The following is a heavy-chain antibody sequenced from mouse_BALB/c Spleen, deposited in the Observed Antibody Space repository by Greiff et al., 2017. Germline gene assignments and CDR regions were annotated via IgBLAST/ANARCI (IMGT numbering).Heavy chain of an antibody. D-gene: IGHD1-1*01. V-gene: IGHV1-80*01. Sequence: QVQLQQSGAELVRPGSSVKISCKASGYAFSSYWMHWVKQRPGQGLEWIGQIYPGDGDTNYNRKFKGKATLTADKSSSTAYMQLSSLTSEDSAVYFCARGGTHAAMDYWGQGTSVTVSS. CDR1: GYAFSSYW. CDR3: ARGGTHAAMDY. CDR2: IYPGDGDT. J-gene: IGHJ4*01.